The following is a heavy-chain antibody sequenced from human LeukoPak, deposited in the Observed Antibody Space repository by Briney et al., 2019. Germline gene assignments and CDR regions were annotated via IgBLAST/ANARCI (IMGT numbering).Heavy chain of an antibody. CDR3: ARTAMVRGDPHPFDI. V-gene: IGHV1-46*01. J-gene: IGHJ3*02. CDR2: INPSGGST. D-gene: IGHD3-10*01. CDR1: GYTFTSYY. Sequence: ASVKVSCKASGYTFTSYYMHWVRQAPGQGLEWMGIINPSGGSTSYAQKFQGRVTMTRDTSTSTVYMELSSLRSEDTAVYYCARTAMVRGDPHPFDIWDQGTMVTVSS.